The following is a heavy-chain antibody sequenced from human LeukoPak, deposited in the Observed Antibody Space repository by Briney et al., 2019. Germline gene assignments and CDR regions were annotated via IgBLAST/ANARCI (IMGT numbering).Heavy chain of an antibody. CDR3: AKDMRYMGGSSPFDY. Sequence: PGGSLRLSCAASGFTFDDYAMHWVRQAPGKGLEWVSLITWDGRSTYYGESVKGRFTISRDNSKNSLYLQMNSLTTEDTAFYYCAKDMRYMGGSSPFDYWGQGTLVTVSS. J-gene: IGHJ4*02. CDR2: ITWDGRST. V-gene: IGHV3-43*01. D-gene: IGHD6-6*01. CDR1: GFTFDDYA.